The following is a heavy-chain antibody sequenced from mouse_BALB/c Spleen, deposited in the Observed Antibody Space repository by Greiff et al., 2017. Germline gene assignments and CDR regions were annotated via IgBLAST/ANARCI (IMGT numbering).Heavy chain of an antibody. CDR3: ARDPFYDGYYEY. V-gene: IGHV3-6*02. CDR2: ISYDGSN. J-gene: IGHJ2*01. CDR1: GYSITSGYY. Sequence: VQLKESGPGLVKPSQSLSLTCSVTGYSITSGYYWNWIRQFPGNKLEWMGYISYDGSNNYNPSLKNRISITRDTSKNQFFLKLNSVTTEDTATYYCARDPFYDGYYEYWGQGTTLTVSS. D-gene: IGHD2-3*01.